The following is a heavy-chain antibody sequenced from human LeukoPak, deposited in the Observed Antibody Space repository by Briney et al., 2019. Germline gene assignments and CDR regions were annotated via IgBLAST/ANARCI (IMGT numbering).Heavy chain of an antibody. CDR3: GRKYYGYFDY. J-gene: IGHJ4*02. D-gene: IGHD3-10*01. CDR2: INHSGST. Sequence: SETLSLTCTVSGGSISSSSYYWSWIRQPPGKGLEWIGEINHSGSTNYNPSLKSRVTISVDTSKNQFSLKLSSVTAADTAVYYCGRKYYGYFDYWGQGTLVTVSS. CDR1: GGSISSSSYY. V-gene: IGHV4-39*07.